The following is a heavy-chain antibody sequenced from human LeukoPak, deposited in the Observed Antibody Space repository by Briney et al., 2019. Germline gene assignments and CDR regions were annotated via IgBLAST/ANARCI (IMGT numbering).Heavy chain of an antibody. CDR1: GGSFSGYY. D-gene: IGHD2-2*01. CDR3: AREGYCSSTSCQLGGWFDP. CDR2: INHSGST. J-gene: IGHJ5*02. V-gene: IGHV4-34*01. Sequence: SETLSLTCAVYGGSFSGYYWSWIRQPPGKGLEWTGEINHSGSTNYNPSLKSRVTISVDTSKNQFSLKLSSVTAADTAVYYCAREGYCSSTSCQLGGWFDPWGQGTLVTVSS.